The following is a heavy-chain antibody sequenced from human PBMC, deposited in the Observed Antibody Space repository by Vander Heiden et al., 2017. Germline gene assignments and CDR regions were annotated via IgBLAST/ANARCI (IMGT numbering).Heavy chain of an antibody. CDR3: ARSTNDGGSHYYYYGMDV. D-gene: IGHD1-1*01. CDR2: IGYDGSNK. CDR1: GFTFSSYG. Sequence: QVQLVESGGGVVQPGRSLRLSCAASGFTFSSYGMHWVRQAPGKGLEWVAVIGYDGSNKYYADSVKGRVTISRDNSKNTLYRQMNSLRAEETAVYYCARSTNDGGSHYYYYGMDVWGQGTTVTVSS. J-gene: IGHJ6*02. V-gene: IGHV3-33*01.